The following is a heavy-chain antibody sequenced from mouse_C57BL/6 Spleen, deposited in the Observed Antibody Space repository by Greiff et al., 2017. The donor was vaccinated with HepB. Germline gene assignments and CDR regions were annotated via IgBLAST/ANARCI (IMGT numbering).Heavy chain of an antibody. J-gene: IGHJ2*01. D-gene: IGHD2-4*01. CDR2: FYPGSGSI. CDR3: ARHEVLYDYDVGSKRGYFDY. CDR1: GYTFTEYT. V-gene: IGHV1-62-2*01. Sequence: QVQLQQSGAELVKPGASVKLSCKASGYTFTEYTIHWVKQRSGQGLEWIGWFYPGSGSIKYNEKFKDKATLTADKSSSTVYMELSRLTSEDSAVYFCARHEVLYDYDVGSKRGYFDYWGQGTTLTVSS.